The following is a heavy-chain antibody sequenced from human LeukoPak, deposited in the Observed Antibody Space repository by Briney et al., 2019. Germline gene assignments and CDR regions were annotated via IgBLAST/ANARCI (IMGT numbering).Heavy chain of an antibody. CDR3: ARGRDGGRYFDY. D-gene: IGHD1-26*01. V-gene: IGHV3-48*03. CDR1: GLTFSNFK. Sequence: PGGSLRLSCAVSGLTFSNFKMNWVRQAPGKGLEWVSYISDSGRTTFYADSVKGRFTISRDNAKNSLYLQMNSLRAEDTAVYYCARGRDGGRYFDYWGQGTLVTVSS. CDR2: ISDSGRTT. J-gene: IGHJ4*02.